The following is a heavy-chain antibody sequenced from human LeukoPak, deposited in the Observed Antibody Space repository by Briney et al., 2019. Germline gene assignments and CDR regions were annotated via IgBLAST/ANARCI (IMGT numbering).Heavy chain of an antibody. CDR3: ARWAGQYCGGDWYPYYFDY. V-gene: IGHV1-69*13. D-gene: IGHD2-21*02. Sequence: ASVKVSCQASGGTFSSYAISWVRQAPGQGLEWMGGIIPIFGTANYAQKFQGRVTITADESTSTAYMVLSSLRSEDTAVYYCARWAGQYCGGDWYPYYFDYWGEGTLVTVSS. CDR1: GGTFSSYA. J-gene: IGHJ4*02. CDR2: IIPIFGTA.